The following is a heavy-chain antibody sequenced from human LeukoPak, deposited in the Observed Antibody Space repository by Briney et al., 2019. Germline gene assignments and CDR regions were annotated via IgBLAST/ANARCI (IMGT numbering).Heavy chain of an antibody. CDR2: IYYSGSI. CDR3: ERDGLGCTRGSCYIYYYYYYMDV. J-gene: IGHJ6*03. Sequence: SETLSLTCTVSGGSISSSSYYWGWIRQPPGKGLEWIGSIYYSGSIYYNPSLKSRVTISVDTSKNQFYLKLSSVTAADTAVSYCERDGLGCTRGSCYIYYYYYYMDVWGKGTTVTVSS. CDR1: GGSISSSSYY. V-gene: IGHV4-39*02. D-gene: IGHD2-15*01.